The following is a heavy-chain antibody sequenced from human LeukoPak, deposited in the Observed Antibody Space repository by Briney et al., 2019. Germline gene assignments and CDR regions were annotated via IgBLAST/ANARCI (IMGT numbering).Heavy chain of an antibody. CDR2: IYYSGST. Sequence: SETLSLTCTVSGGSISSYYWSWIRQPPGKGLEWIGYIYYSGSTNYNPSLKSRVTISVDTSKNQLSLKLSSVTAADTAVYYCARVEEGYGSGRRENYYYYYMDVWGKGTTVTISS. V-gene: IGHV4-59*01. J-gene: IGHJ6*03. D-gene: IGHD3-10*01. CDR3: ARVEEGYGSGRRENYYYYYMDV. CDR1: GGSISSYY.